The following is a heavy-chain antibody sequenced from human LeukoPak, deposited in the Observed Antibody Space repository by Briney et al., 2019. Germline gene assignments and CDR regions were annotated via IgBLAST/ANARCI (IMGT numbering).Heavy chain of an antibody. V-gene: IGHV3-7*01. D-gene: IGHD2-21*01. J-gene: IGHJ4*02. CDR3: ARDKIVGPTALDY. Sequence: GGSLRLSCAASGFIFRSYWMNWVRQAPGKGLEWVANIKQDGGEKYYVDSVKGRFTISRDNSRNSLYLQMNSLRAEDTSVYYCARDKIVGPTALDYWGRGTLVTVSS. CDR1: GFIFRSYW. CDR2: IKQDGGEK.